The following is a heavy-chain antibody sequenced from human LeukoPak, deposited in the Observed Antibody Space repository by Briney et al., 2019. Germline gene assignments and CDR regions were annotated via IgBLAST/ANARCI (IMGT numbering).Heavy chain of an antibody. D-gene: IGHD2-21*02. CDR3: ARSNCGGDCYDSFGI. J-gene: IGHJ3*02. Sequence: ASVKVSCKASGYTFTGYHMHWVRQAPGQGLEWMGWINPNSGGTNYAQNFQGRVTVTRDTSISTAYMELSRLISDDTAVYYCARSNCGGDCYDSFGIWGQGTMVTVSS. CDR2: INPNSGGT. CDR1: GYTFTGYH. V-gene: IGHV1-2*02.